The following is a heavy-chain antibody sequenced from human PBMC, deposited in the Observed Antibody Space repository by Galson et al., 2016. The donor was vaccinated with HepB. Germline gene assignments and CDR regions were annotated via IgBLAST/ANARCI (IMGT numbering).Heavy chain of an antibody. CDR1: GGTFSSYA. J-gene: IGHJ3*02. CDR3: ARDRGNYYDSSAKNHHDAFDI. CDR2: IIPIFGIV. Sequence: SVKVSCKASGGTFSSYAISWVRQAPGQGLEWMGGIIPIFGIVNHAQKFQGRVTVTADKSTSTAYMELSSLRSEDTAVYYCARDRGNYYDSSAKNHHDAFDIWGQGTRVTVSS. D-gene: IGHD3-22*01. V-gene: IGHV1-69*10.